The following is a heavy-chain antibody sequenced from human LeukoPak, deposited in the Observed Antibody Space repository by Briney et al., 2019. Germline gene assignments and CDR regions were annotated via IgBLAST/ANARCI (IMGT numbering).Heavy chain of an antibody. D-gene: IGHD3-10*01. CDR2: IIPILGKA. V-gene: IGHV1-69*04. J-gene: IGHJ6*02. CDR1: GGTFSSYA. CDR3: ARGAMVRGIFYYYGMDV. Sequence: SVKVSCKASGGTFSSYAISWVRQAPGQGLEWMGRIIPILGKANYAQKFQGRVTITADKSTSTAYMELSSLRSEDTAVYYCARGAMVRGIFYYYGMDVWGQGTTVTVSS.